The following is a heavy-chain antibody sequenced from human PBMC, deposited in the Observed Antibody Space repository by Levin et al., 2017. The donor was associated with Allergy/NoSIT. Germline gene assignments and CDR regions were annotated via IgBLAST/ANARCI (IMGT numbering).Heavy chain of an antibody. CDR3: AKRVGATTDGAFDI. Sequence: GESLKISCAASGFTFSSYAMSWVRQAPGKGLEWVSAISGSGGSTYYADSVKGRFTISRDNSKNTLYLQMNSLRAEDTAVYYCAKRVGATTDGAFDIWGQGTMVTVSS. CDR2: ISGSGGST. J-gene: IGHJ3*02. V-gene: IGHV3-23*01. CDR1: GFTFSSYA. D-gene: IGHD1-26*01.